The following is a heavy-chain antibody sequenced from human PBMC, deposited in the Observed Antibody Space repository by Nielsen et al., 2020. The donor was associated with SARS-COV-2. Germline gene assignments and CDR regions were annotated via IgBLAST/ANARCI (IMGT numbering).Heavy chain of an antibody. CDR1: GGTFSSYA. D-gene: IGHD6-19*01. CDR2: IIPIFGTA. J-gene: IGHJ6*02. Sequence: SVKVSCKASGGTFSSYAISWVRQAPGQGLEWMGGIIPIFGTANYAQKFQGRVTITADESTSTAYMELSSLIAEDTAGYYCAREGAGWDYYYGMDVWGQGTTVTVSS. CDR3: AREGAGWDYYYGMDV. V-gene: IGHV1-69*13.